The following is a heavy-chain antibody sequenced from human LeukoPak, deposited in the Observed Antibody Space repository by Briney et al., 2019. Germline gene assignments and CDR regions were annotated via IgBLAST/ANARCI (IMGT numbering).Heavy chain of an antibody. Sequence: ASVKVSCKASGYTFTSYDINWVRQATGQGLEWMGWMNPNSGNTGYAQKFQGRVTITRNTSISTAYMELSSLRSEDTAVYYCARGGDYGDYAVNYYYYYMDVWGKGTTVTVSS. J-gene: IGHJ6*03. V-gene: IGHV1-8*03. CDR3: ARGGDYGDYAVNYYYYYMDV. D-gene: IGHD4-17*01. CDR2: MNPNSGNT. CDR1: GYTFTSYD.